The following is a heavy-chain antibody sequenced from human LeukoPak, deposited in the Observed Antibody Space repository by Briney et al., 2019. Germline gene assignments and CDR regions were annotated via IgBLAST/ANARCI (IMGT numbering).Heavy chain of an antibody. CDR2: LYSVGDT. J-gene: IGHJ4*02. CDR1: GFTVSTNY. CDR3: AGTKNIAAAGRLDY. V-gene: IGHV3-53*01. D-gene: IGHD6-13*01. Sequence: PGGSLRLSCAASGFTVSTNYMNWVRQAPGKGLDWVSVLYSVGDTYYGDSVKGRFTISRDNSKNTLYLQMNSLRAEDTAVYYRAGTKNIAAAGRLDYWGQGTLVTVSS.